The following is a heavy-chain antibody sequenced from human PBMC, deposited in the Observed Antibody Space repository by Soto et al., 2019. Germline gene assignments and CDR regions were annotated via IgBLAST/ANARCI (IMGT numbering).Heavy chain of an antibody. D-gene: IGHD2-8*02. Sequence: EVQLVESGGGLVQPGRSLRLSCAASGFTFGDYAMHWVRQVPGEGLEWVSGISWKSGSIGYADSVKGRFTISRDNAKNSLYLQMNSLRVEDTALYYCAKSTGGTANGMDVWGQGTTVTVSS. CDR3: AKSTGGTANGMDV. CDR2: ISWKSGSI. J-gene: IGHJ6*02. V-gene: IGHV3-9*01. CDR1: GFTFGDYA.